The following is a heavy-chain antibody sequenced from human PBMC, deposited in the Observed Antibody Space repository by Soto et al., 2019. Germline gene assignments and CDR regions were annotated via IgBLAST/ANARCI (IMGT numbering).Heavy chain of an antibody. D-gene: IGHD3-3*01. CDR2: TYYRSKWYN. V-gene: IGHV6-1*01. J-gene: IGHJ6*03. CDR3: ARTGRAHYDFWEGGYYYYMDV. CDR1: GDSVSSNSAA. Sequence: PSQTLSLTCAISGDSVSSNSAAWNWIRQSPSRGLEWLGRTYYRSKWYNDYAVSVKSRITINPDTSKNQFSLQLNSVTPEDTAVYYCARTGRAHYDFWEGGYYYYMDVWGKGTTVTVSS.